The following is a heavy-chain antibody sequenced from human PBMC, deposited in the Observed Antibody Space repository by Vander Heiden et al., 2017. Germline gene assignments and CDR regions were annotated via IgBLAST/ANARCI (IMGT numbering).Heavy chain of an antibody. CDR1: GYTFTSYY. J-gene: IGHJ5*02. Sequence: QVQLVQSGAEVKKPGASVKVSCKASGYTFTSYYMHWVRQAPGQGLEWMGIINPSGSSTNYAQKFQGRVIMTRDTSTSTDYMELSSLRSEDTAVYYCARDNSAVAPGGIQHWWFDPWGQGTLVTVSS. CDR2: INPSGSST. D-gene: IGHD2-2*02. CDR3: ARDNSAVAPGGIQHWWFDP. V-gene: IGHV1-46*01.